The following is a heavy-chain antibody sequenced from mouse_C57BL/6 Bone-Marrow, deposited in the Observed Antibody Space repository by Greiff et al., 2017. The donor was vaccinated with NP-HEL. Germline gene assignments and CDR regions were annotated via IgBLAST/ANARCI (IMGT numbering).Heavy chain of an antibody. CDR1: GYTFTDYN. J-gene: IGHJ3*01. V-gene: IGHV1-22*01. CDR3: ARNGDYPAWFAY. D-gene: IGHD2-4*01. CDR2: INPNNGGT. Sequence: VQLKESGPELVKPGASVKMSCKASGYTFTDYNMHWVKQSHGKSLEWIGYINPNNGGTSYNQKFKGKATLTVNKSSSTAYMELRSLTSEDSAVYYCARNGDYPAWFAYWGQGTLVTVSA.